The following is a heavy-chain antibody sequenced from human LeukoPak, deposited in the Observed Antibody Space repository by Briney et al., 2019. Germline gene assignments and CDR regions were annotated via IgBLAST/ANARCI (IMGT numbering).Heavy chain of an antibody. CDR3: AREGDPPGFYYYHHLDV. J-gene: IGHJ6*03. Sequence: GGSLRLSCAASGFDFSIYAIDWVRQAPGRGLEWVSSISSGSSFQNYADSVKGRFTISRDNAKNSVYLQMNRLRAEDTAVYFCAREGDPPGFYYYHHLDVWGKGTTVTVSS. V-gene: IGHV3-21*01. CDR2: ISSGSSFQ. CDR1: GFDFSIYA. D-gene: IGHD3-16*01.